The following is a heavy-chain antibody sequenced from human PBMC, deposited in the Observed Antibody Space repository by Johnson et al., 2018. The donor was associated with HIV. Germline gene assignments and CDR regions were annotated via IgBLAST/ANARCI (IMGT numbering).Heavy chain of an antibody. CDR2: ISWNSGSI. Sequence: VQLVESGGGLVQPGRSLRLSCAASGFTFDDYAMHWVRQAPGKGLEWVSGISWNSGSIGYVDSVKGRFTISRDNAKNSLYLQMNSLRAEDTAVYYCAREVYYDSSGYYVDAFDIWGQGTMVTVSS. V-gene: IGHV3-9*01. D-gene: IGHD3-22*01. J-gene: IGHJ3*02. CDR1: GFTFDDYA. CDR3: AREVYYDSSGYYVDAFDI.